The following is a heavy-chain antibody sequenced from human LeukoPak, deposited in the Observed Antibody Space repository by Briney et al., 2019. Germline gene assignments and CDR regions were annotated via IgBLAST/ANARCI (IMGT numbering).Heavy chain of an antibody. D-gene: IGHD4-17*01. Sequence: SETLSLTSAVSGVSISSSNWWSWVRQPPGKGLEWIGEIYHSGSTNYNPSLKSRVTISVDKSKNQFSLKLSSVTAADTAVYYCARESPTVTTHWFDPWGQGTLVT. CDR1: GVSISSSNW. CDR2: IYHSGST. V-gene: IGHV4-4*02. J-gene: IGHJ5*02. CDR3: ARESPTVTTHWFDP.